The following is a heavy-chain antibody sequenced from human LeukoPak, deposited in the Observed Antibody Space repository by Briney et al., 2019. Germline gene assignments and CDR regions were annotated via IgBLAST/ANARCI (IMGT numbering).Heavy chain of an antibody. CDR3: ARDPGTRYSVKVGYYFDY. V-gene: IGHV3-30-3*01. CDR1: GFTFDSYS. CDR2: ITYDGTNA. J-gene: IGHJ4*02. Sequence: GRSLRLSCAASGFTFDSYSMHWVRQAPGKGLEWVSVITYDGTNAHYADSVKGRFTVSRDNSRNTLFLQMNSLRPDDTAVYYCARDPGTRYSVKVGYYFDYWGQGTLVTVSS. D-gene: IGHD1-26*01.